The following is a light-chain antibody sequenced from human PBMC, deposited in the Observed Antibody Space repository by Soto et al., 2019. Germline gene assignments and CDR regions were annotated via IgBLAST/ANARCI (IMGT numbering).Light chain of an antibody. J-gene: IGKJ1*01. CDR1: QSVRSNY. CDR3: QQYRDLPQT. Sequence: EIVLTQSPGTLSLSPGERATLSCRASQSVRSNYLAWYQQKPGQAPRLLIYNLSTRATGIPDRFSGSGSGTDFTLTISRLEPEDFALYYCQQYRDLPQTFGQGTQVEIK. V-gene: IGKV3-20*01. CDR2: NLS.